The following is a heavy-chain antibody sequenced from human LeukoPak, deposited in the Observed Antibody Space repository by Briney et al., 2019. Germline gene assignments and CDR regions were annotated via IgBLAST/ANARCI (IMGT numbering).Heavy chain of an antibody. CDR3: ARTLHGAFDI. J-gene: IGHJ3*02. CDR2: IIPILGAP. Sequence: GASVKVSCKASGGSFSTHPISWLRQAPGQGLEWMGEIIPILGAPNTAQKFQGRVTITAAEAPTTAYMELSSLGSEDTAMYYCARTLHGAFDIWGQGTMVTVSS. CDR1: GGSFSTHP. V-gene: IGHV1-69*01.